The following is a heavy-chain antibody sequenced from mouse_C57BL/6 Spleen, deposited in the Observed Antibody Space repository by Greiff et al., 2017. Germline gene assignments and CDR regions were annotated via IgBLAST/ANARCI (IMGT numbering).Heavy chain of an antibody. Sequence: DVKLVESGGGLVKPGGSLKLSCAASGFTFSDYGMHWVRQAPEKGLEWVAYISSGSSTLYSADTVKGRFTISRDNAKTTLFLQMTSLRSEDTAMYYCARRDSNLPYAMDYWGQGTSVTVSS. CDR1: GFTFSDYG. CDR3: ARRDSNLPYAMDY. V-gene: IGHV5-17*01. CDR2: ISSGSSTL. J-gene: IGHJ4*01. D-gene: IGHD2-5*01.